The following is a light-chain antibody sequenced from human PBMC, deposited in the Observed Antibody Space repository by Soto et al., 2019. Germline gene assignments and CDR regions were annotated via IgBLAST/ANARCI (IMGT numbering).Light chain of an antibody. CDR3: AAWDDSLNGVV. J-gene: IGLJ3*02. CDR1: SSNIGSTT. V-gene: IGLV1-44*01. CDR2: NNN. Sequence: QAVVTQPPSASGTPGQRVTIACSGSSSNIGSTTVKWYQQLPGTAPKLLIDNNNQRPSGVPDRFSGSKSGTSASLAISGLQSEDEADYYCAAWDDSLNGVVFGGGTKLTV.